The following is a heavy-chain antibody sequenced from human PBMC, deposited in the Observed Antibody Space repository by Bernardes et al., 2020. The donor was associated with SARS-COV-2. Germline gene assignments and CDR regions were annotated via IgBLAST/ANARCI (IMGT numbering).Heavy chain of an antibody. CDR1: GFTFRNYA. J-gene: IGHJ6*02. CDR3: TKSFYGVGA. Sequence: SLRRSCVASGFTFRNYAMNCVRQAPGSGLAGVSTTSSSRGNTYYADSVKGLFTFSRDNSKNTLYLQMSSLSAEATAVYYCTKSFYGVGAWGQGTTVTVPS. D-gene: IGHD1-26*01. CDR2: TSSSRGNT. V-gene: IGHV3-23*01.